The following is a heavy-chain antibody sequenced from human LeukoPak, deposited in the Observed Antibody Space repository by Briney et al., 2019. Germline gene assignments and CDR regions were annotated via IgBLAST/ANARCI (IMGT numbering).Heavy chain of an antibody. CDR1: GGSIRSYY. Sequence: SETLPLTCTVSGGSIRSYYWSWIRQPPGKGLEWIGYIYYSGSTNYNPSLKSRVTISVDTSKNQFSLKLSSVTAADTAVYYCARRGYNWRFDYWGQGTLVTVSS. CDR3: ARRGYNWRFDY. D-gene: IGHD1-20*01. CDR2: IYYSGST. J-gene: IGHJ4*02. V-gene: IGHV4-59*08.